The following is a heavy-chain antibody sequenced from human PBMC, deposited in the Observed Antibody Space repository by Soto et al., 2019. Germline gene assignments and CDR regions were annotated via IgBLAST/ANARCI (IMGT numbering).Heavy chain of an antibody. V-gene: IGHV4-59*01. CDR2: IHHRGTT. CDR3: ARTPYRLALGTALCYFDE. J-gene: IGHJ4*02. Sequence: SETLSLTCNVSGASITSSYWSWIRQPPGKGLEWIAYIHHRGTTNYNPSLQSRVTTSVDTSKNQVSLKMSSVTAADTATYFCARTPYRLALGTALCYFDEWGPGTMVTVSS. CDR1: GASITSSY. D-gene: IGHD1-1*01.